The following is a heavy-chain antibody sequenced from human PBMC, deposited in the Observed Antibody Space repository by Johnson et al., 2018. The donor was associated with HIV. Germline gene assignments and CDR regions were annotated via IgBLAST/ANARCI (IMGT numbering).Heavy chain of an antibody. J-gene: IGHJ3*02. CDR2: ISFDGSNE. CDR3: ARGYCSSTSCYAFFLPFDI. Sequence: QMLLVESGGGVVQPGRSLRLSCAASGFTFSSYVMHWVRQAPGKGLEGVAVISFDGSNEYYADSVKDRFTISRDNSKNTLFLQMNGLRAEDTALYYCARGYCSSTSCYAFFLPFDIWGQGTMVTVSS. V-gene: IGHV3-30*04. D-gene: IGHD2-2*01. CDR1: GFTFSSYV.